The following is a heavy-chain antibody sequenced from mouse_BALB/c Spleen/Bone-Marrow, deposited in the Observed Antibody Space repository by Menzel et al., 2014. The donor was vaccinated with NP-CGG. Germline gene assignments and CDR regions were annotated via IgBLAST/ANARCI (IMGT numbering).Heavy chain of an antibody. Sequence: QVQLQQPGDELVRPGPSVKVSCKASGYAFTNYLIEWFKQRPGQGLEWIGRINPGIGDIIYNAKFKGKATLTADKSSTTAYMQLSSLTSDDSAVYFCARFTRDYWGQGTTLPVSS. V-gene: IGHV1-54*01. CDR2: INPGIGDI. CDR1: GYAFTNYL. CDR3: ARFTRDY. J-gene: IGHJ2*01.